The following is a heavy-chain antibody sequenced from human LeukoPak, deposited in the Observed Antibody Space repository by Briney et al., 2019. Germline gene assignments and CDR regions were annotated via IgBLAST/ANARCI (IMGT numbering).Heavy chain of an antibody. Sequence: SGTLSLTCAVSGGSISSSNWWSWVRQPPGKGLEWIGEIYHSGSTNYNPSLKSRVTISVDKSKNQFSLKLSSVTAADTAVYYCARLYRNFLRRSYYFDYWGQGTLVTVSS. D-gene: IGHD4-23*01. CDR3: ARLYRNFLRRSYYFDY. J-gene: IGHJ4*02. CDR1: GGSISSSNW. V-gene: IGHV4-4*02. CDR2: IYHSGST.